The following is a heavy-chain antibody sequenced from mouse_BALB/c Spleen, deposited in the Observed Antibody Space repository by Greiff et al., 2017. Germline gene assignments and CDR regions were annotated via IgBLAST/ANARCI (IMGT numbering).Heavy chain of an antibody. J-gene: IGHJ4*01. Sequence: VQLKESGPGLVAPSQTLSITCTASGFSLTSYGVSWVRQPPGKGLEWLGVIWGDGSTNYHSALISRLSISKDNSKSQVLLKLNRLHTDDPATYCCGKRGGGYAMDYWGQGTSVTVSS. V-gene: IGHV2-3*01. CDR1: GFSLTSYG. CDR3: GKRGGGYAMDY. CDR2: IWGDGST.